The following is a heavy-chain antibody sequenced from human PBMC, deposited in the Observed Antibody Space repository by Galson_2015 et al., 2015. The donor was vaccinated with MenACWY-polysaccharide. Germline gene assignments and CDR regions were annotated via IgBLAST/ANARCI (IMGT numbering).Heavy chain of an antibody. CDR1: GFSITSYA. CDR2: ISGSGTDI. CDR3: AKASQWGAAAVGSFDH. V-gene: IGHV3-23*01. D-gene: IGHD6-13*01. J-gene: IGHJ4*02. Sequence: SLRLSCAASGFSITSYAVNWVRQAPGKELEWVAVISGSGTDIRYADSVKGRFTISRDTSKSTLYLQMNSLRAEDTAKYYCAKASQWGAAAVGSFDHWGQGTLVTVSS.